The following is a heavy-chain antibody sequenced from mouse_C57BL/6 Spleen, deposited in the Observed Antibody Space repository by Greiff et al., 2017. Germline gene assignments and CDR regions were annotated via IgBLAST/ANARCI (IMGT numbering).Heavy chain of an antibody. CDR2: IGPEDGDT. Sequence: EVQLQESGAELVRPWASVKLSCTASGFNIKDDYMHWVQQRPEQGLEWIGWIGPEDGDTEYASKFQGQATITADTYANTTYLQLSSLRSADTAVYYCTGTRIAGRHYCDYWGQGTTLTVSS. J-gene: IGHJ2*01. V-gene: IGHV14-4*01. CDR3: TGTRIAGRHYCDY. CDR1: GFNIKDDY. D-gene: IGHD3-1*01.